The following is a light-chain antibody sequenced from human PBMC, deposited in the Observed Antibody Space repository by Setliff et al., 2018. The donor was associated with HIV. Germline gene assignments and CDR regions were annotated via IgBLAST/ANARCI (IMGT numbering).Light chain of an antibody. CDR2: EVN. CDR1: SSDVGDFDS. V-gene: IGLV2-14*01. J-gene: IGLJ1*01. CDR3: SSYTTTRPLRV. Sequence: SALPQPASVSGSPGQAITIPCTATSSDVGDFDSVAWYQQHPGRATKLMIYEVNNRPSGVSNRFSGSKSGNTDSLTISGLQADDETDYYCSSYTTTRPLRVFGAGTKFTAL.